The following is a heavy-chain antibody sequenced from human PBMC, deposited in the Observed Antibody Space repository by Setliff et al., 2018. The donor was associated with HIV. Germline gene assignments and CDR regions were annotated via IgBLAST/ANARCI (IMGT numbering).Heavy chain of an antibody. J-gene: IGHJ4*02. Sequence: LRLSCAASGFTFSTYSMNWVRQASGKGLEWISYINREETTEWYADSVKGRFIISRDNAKNSLYLQMSSLRAEDTAVYFCVRDINWAFDYWGQGILVTVSS. V-gene: IGHV3-48*01. CDR3: VRDINWAFDY. D-gene: IGHD1-1*01. CDR2: INREETTE. CDR1: GFTFSTYS.